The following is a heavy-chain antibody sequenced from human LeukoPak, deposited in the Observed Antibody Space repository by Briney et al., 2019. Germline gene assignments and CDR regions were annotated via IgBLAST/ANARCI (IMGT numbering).Heavy chain of an antibody. CDR2: LYDSNEN. V-gene: IGHV3-53*05. CDR1: GFTVSSNY. Sequence: PGGSLRLSCAASGFTVSSNYMSWVRQAPGRGPEWVSVLYDSNENFYLAAVEGRFFISRDSPTNTLYLQMNSLRPEDTAVYYCARGLSGHSIFGSGLSDYWGRGTLVTVSS. CDR3: ARGLSGHSIFGSGLSDY. J-gene: IGHJ4*02. D-gene: IGHD3-22*01.